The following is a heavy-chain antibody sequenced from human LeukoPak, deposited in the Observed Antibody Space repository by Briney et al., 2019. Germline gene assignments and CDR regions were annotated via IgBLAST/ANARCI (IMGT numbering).Heavy chain of an antibody. D-gene: IGHD6-6*01. V-gene: IGHV3-74*03. Sequence: GGSLRLSCAASGFTFSSYWMHWVRQAPGKGLVWVSRILGDGGSTTYADSVRGRFTISRDNAKNTLYLQMNSLRAEDKAVYYCVRDPSSLGFWGQGTLVTVSS. CDR3: VRDPSSLGF. CDR2: ILGDGGST. CDR1: GFTFSSYW. J-gene: IGHJ4*02.